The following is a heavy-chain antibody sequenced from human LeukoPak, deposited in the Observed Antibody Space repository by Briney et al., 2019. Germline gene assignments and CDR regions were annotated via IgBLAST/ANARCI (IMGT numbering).Heavy chain of an antibody. Sequence: GESLKIYCPAYGYIFTNYSIGWVRQMPGKGLEWMGIIYPRDSDTRYSPSFQGQVTVSADKSISTAYLQWNTLEASDTAMYDCARQQYGGYDFDFWGQGTLVTVSS. J-gene: IGHJ4*02. V-gene: IGHV5-51*01. CDR1: GYIFTNYS. D-gene: IGHD5-12*01. CDR3: ARQQYGGYDFDF. CDR2: IYPRDSDT.